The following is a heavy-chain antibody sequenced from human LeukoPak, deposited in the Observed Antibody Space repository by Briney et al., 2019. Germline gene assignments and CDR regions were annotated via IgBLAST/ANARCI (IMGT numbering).Heavy chain of an antibody. D-gene: IGHD2-15*01. CDR3: ATKPGYCSGGSSYSQNGNWFDP. CDR1: GASITSGGYY. Sequence: PSQTLSLTCTVSGASITSGGYYWSWIRQHPQRGLEWIGYLYYTGSSFYNPSLKSRVTISVDTSENQFSLNLNSVTAADTAVYYCATKPGYCSGGSSYSQNGNWFDPWGQGTLVTVSS. J-gene: IGHJ5*02. V-gene: IGHV4-31*03. CDR2: LYYTGSS.